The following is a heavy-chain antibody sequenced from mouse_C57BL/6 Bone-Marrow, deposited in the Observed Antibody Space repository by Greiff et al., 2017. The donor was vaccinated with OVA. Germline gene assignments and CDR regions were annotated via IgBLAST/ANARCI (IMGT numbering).Heavy chain of an antibody. Sequence: EVKLVESGGGLVKPGGSLKLSCAASGFTFSSYAMSWVRQTPEKRLEWVATISDGGSYTYYPDNVKGRFTISRDNAKNNLYLQMSHLKSEDTAMYYCARDPIYYDYDGYAMDYWGQGTSVTVSS. V-gene: IGHV5-4*01. CDR1: GFTFSSYA. J-gene: IGHJ4*01. CDR3: ARDPIYYDYDGYAMDY. CDR2: ISDGGSYT. D-gene: IGHD2-4*01.